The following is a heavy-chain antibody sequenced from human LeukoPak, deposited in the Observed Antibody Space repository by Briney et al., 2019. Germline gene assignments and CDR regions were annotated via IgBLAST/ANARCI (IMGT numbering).Heavy chain of an antibody. J-gene: IGHJ5*02. V-gene: IGHV4-4*07. D-gene: IGHD2-15*01. Sequence: PSETLSLTCTVSGGSISSYYWSWIRQPAGKGLEWIGRVYSSGSTNYNPSLKSRVTMSVDTSKDQFSLKLSSVTAADTSVYYCARDLGCSGGSCSWNWFDACGQGTLVTVSS. CDR2: VYSSGST. CDR1: GGSISSYY. CDR3: ARDLGCSGGSCSWNWFDA.